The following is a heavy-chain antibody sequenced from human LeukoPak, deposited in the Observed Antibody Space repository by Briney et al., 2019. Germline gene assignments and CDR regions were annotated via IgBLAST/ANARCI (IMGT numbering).Heavy chain of an antibody. V-gene: IGHV3-11*04. Sequence: GGSLRLSYAASGFTFSDYYMSWIRQAPGKGLEWLSYISYSGTTIYYADSVKGRFTISRDNAKNSLYLQMNSLRAEDTAMYYCARSELSPSDFDYWGQGTLVTVSS. CDR3: ARSELSPSDFDY. CDR1: GFTFSDYY. CDR2: ISYSGTTI. J-gene: IGHJ4*02. D-gene: IGHD1-1*01.